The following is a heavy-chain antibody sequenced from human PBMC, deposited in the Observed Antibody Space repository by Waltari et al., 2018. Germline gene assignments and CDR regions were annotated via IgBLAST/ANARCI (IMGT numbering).Heavy chain of an antibody. CDR2: IFTSGST. CDR3: ARDEARYYDIMTGGGYYGLDV. V-gene: IGHV4-61*02. Sequence: QVQLQESGPGLVRPSQTLSLTCTVSGGSISSGSVDWNWIRQPAGKGLEWVGHIFTSGSTKYNPSLKSRVSVSLDTSENQFSLRLSSVTAADTAVYYCARDEARYYDIMTGGGYYGLDVWGQGTTVTVSS. CDR1: GGSISSGSVD. D-gene: IGHD3-9*01. J-gene: IGHJ6*02.